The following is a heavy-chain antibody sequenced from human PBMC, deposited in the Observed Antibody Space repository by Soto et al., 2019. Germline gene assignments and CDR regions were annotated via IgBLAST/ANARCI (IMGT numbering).Heavy chain of an antibody. V-gene: IGHV4-61*01. J-gene: IGHJ6*02. D-gene: IGHD3-10*01. CDR2: IYYSGGI. CDR3: VRQGFGPLHGLVDV. Sequence: SETLSLTCTVSGGSVSSGSYYWSWIRQPPGKGLEWIGYIYYSGGISYNPSLRSRITITISIDTSTKQVSLRLSSVTAADTAVYYCVRQGFGPLHGLVDVWGQGTTVTVSS. CDR1: GGSVSSGSYY.